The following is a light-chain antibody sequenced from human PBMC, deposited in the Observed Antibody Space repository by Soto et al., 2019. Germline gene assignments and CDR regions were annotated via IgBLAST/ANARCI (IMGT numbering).Light chain of an antibody. CDR2: GAS. V-gene: IGKV3-15*01. CDR3: QQYSKWPPWT. CDR1: QSVSRK. J-gene: IGKJ1*01. Sequence: EIVMTQSPASRSVSPGERATLSCRASQSVSRKLAWYQQKPGQAPRLLIYGASTRATGIPARFSGSGSGTEFTLTISSLQSEDFAVYYCQQYSKWPPWTFGQGTKVDI.